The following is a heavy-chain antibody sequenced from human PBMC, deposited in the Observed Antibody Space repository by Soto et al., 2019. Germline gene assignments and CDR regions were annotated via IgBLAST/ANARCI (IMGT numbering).Heavy chain of an antibody. V-gene: IGHV3-15*01. CDR3: VRDSAPDCSSASCYEP. CDR1: GFTFSNAW. CDR2: IKSKTDGGTT. Sequence: GGSQRLSCAASGFTFSNAWMSWVRQAPGKGLEWVGRIKSKTDGGTTDYAAPVKGRFTISRDDSKNTLYLQMNSLRDEDTAVYYCVRDSAPDCSSASCYEPWGQGTLVTVSS. D-gene: IGHD2-2*01. J-gene: IGHJ5*02.